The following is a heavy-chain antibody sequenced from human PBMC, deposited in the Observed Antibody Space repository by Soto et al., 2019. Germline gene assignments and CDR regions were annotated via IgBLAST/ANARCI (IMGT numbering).Heavy chain of an antibody. V-gene: IGHV3-30*18. J-gene: IGHJ4*02. Sequence: VQLVESGGGVVQPGRSLRLSCAPSGFTFSSFGMHWVRQVPGKGLEWVAVITYDGSQKNYADSVKGRFTIDRDNSENTLYLQMNSLRAEDTAVYYCAKRGSSGWDLEYWGQGTLVTVSS. CDR2: ITYDGSQK. CDR3: AKRGSSGWDLEY. CDR1: GFTFSSFG. D-gene: IGHD6-19*01.